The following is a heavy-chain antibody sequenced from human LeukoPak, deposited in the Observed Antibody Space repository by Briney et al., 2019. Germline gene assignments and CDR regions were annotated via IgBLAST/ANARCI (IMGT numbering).Heavy chain of an antibody. Sequence: ASVKVSCKASGYTFTSYGISWVRQAPGQGLEWMGWISAYNGNTNYAQKLQGRVTMTTDTSTSTAYMELRSPRSDDTAGYYCARDLWMEAVANYDYYYGMDVWGKGTTVTVSS. CDR3: ARDLWMEAVANYDYYYGMDV. V-gene: IGHV1-18*04. D-gene: IGHD6-19*01. J-gene: IGHJ6*04. CDR1: GYTFTSYG. CDR2: ISAYNGNT.